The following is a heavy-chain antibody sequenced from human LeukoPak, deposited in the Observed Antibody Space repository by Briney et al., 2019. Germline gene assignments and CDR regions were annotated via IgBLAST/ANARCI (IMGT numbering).Heavy chain of an antibody. J-gene: IGHJ4*02. Sequence: GGSLRLSCAASGFTFSDYYMSWIRQAPGKGLEWVSYISSSGSTIYYADSVKGRFTISRDNSKNTLYLQMNSLTAEDTAVYYCAKRIVGAHRYFDYWGQGTLVTVSS. V-gene: IGHV3-11*01. CDR1: GFTFSDYY. D-gene: IGHD1-26*01. CDR3: AKRIVGAHRYFDY. CDR2: ISSSGSTI.